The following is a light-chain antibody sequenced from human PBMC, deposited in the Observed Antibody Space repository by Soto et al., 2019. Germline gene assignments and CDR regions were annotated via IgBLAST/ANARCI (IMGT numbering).Light chain of an antibody. Sequence: EIVLTQSPGTLSLSPGERATLSCRASQSVSSSFLAWYQQKPGQAPRLLIYGASSRATGIPDRFSGSGSGTDFTLDIGRLEPEDVAVYYCQQYGSSPRFTFGPGTKVDIK. CDR2: GAS. CDR1: QSVSSSF. V-gene: IGKV3-20*01. J-gene: IGKJ3*01. CDR3: QQYGSSPRFT.